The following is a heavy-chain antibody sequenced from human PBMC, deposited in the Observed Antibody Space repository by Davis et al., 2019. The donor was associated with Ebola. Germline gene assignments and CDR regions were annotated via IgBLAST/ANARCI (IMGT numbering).Heavy chain of an antibody. D-gene: IGHD6-19*01. J-gene: IGHJ4*02. CDR3: ARARPVRGWYSMAFDY. V-gene: IGHV4-59*01. CDR1: GGSISSYY. Sequence: MPSETLSLTCTVSGGSISSYYWSWIRQPPGKGLEWIGYIYYSGSTNYNPSLKSRVTISVDTSKNQFSLTLSSVTAADTAVYYCARARPVRGWYSMAFDYWGQGTLVTVSS. CDR2: IYYSGST.